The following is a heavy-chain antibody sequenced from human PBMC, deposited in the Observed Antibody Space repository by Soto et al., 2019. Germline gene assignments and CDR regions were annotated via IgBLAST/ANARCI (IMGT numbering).Heavy chain of an antibody. CDR2: MKPNSGNT. D-gene: IGHD3-3*01. V-gene: IGHV1-8*01. J-gene: IGHJ3*02. Sequence: ASVKVSCKASGYTFTSYDINWVRQATGQGLEWMGWMKPNSGNTGYAQKFQGRVTMTRNTSTSTAYMELSSLRSEDTAVYYCARDRSTIFGVVIGGAAFDIWGQGTMVTVSS. CDR3: ARDRSTIFGVVIGGAAFDI. CDR1: GYTFTSYD.